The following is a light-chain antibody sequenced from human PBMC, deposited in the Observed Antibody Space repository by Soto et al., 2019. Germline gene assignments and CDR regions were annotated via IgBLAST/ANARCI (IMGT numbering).Light chain of an antibody. Sequence: EIVLTQSPATLSLSPVEISTLSSRASQSVSSYLAWYQQKPGQAPRLLIYDASNRATGIPARFSGSGSGTDFTLTISSLEPDDFAVYYCQQRADWPITFGQGTRLEIK. V-gene: IGKV3-11*01. CDR3: QQRADWPIT. J-gene: IGKJ5*01. CDR2: DAS. CDR1: QSVSSY.